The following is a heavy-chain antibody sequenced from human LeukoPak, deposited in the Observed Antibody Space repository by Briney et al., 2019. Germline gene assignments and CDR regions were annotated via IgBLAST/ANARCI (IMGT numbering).Heavy chain of an antibody. CDR2: IKQDGSDK. Sequence: GGSLRLSCAASGFSFSSYWMNWVRQAPGKGLEWVANIKQDGSDKYYVDSVKGRFTISRDNAKNSLYLQMNTLRVEDTAVYYCARDYDFWSGYYCDYWGQGTLVTVSS. D-gene: IGHD3-3*01. V-gene: IGHV3-7*05. CDR3: ARDYDFWSGYYCDY. CDR1: GFSFSSYW. J-gene: IGHJ4*02.